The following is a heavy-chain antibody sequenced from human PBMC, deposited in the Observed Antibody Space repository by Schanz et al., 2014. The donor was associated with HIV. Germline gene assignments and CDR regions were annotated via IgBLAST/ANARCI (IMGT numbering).Heavy chain of an antibody. J-gene: IGHJ6*02. CDR3: AKDRNYYDNRYLGKGNYYYYYGMDV. Sequence: EQLVESGGGLVQPGGSLRLSCAASGFTLSSYWMSWVRQAPGKGLEWVSVISYDGRNKLYADSVKGRFTISRDNSKNTMYLKMNSLRVDDTAVYYCAKDRNYYDNRYLGKGNYYYYYGMDVWGQGTTVTVSS. CDR1: GFTLSSYW. D-gene: IGHD3-22*01. CDR2: ISYDGRNK. V-gene: IGHV3-30*18.